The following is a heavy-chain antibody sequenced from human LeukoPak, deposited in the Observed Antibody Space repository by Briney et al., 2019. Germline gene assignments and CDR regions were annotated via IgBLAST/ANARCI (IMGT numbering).Heavy chain of an antibody. CDR1: GFTFSSYW. J-gene: IGHJ4*02. CDR3: AKAPKGVTMIVVVNGFFDY. V-gene: IGHV3-7*03. D-gene: IGHD3-22*01. CDR2: IKQDGSEK. Sequence: PGGSLRLSCAASGFTFSSYWMSWVRQAPGKGLEWVANIKQDGSEKYYVDSVKGRFTISRDNAKNSLYLQMNSLRAEDTAVYYCAKAPKGVTMIVVVNGFFDYWGQGTLVTVSS.